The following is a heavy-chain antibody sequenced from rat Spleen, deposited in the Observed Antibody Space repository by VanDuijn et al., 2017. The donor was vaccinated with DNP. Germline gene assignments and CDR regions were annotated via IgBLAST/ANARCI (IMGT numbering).Heavy chain of an antibody. CDR1: GFTFSDYN. D-gene: IGHD1-7*01. CDR2: IRYDGSRT. Sequence: EVQLAESGGGLVQPGRSLKLSCEASGFTFSDYNMAWVRQAPEKGLEWVATIRYDGSRTYYRDSVQGRFSISRDNAKSTLYLQMDSLRSEDTATYYCARYTTGMNYAMDAGGQGTSVTVSS. V-gene: IGHV5-7*01. CDR3: ARYTTGMNYAMDA. J-gene: IGHJ4*01.